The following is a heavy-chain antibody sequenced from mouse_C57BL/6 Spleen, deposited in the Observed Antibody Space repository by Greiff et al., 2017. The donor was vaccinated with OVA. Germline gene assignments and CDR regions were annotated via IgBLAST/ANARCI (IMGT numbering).Heavy chain of an antibody. J-gene: IGHJ4*01. CDR3: ARGTTVEDYYAMDY. Sequence: LQQSGPELVKPGASVKIPCKASGYTFTDYNMDWVKQSHGKSLEWIGDINPNNGGTIYNQKFKGKATLTVDKSSSTAYMELRSLTSEDTAVYYCARGTTVEDYYAMDYWGQGTSVTVSS. D-gene: IGHD1-1*01. CDR2: INPNNGGT. CDR1: GYTFTDYN. V-gene: IGHV1-18*01.